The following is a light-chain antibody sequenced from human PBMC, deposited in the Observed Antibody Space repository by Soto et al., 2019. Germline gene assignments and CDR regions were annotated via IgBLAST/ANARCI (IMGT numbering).Light chain of an antibody. CDR3: QKYNSALFT. CDR1: QGTSNY. V-gene: IGKV1-27*01. Sequence: DVQMTQSPSSLSASVGDRVAITCRASQGTSNYLAWYQQKPGKVPKLLIYAAYTLQSGVPSRFSGSGSGTDFTLTISSLQPEDVATYYCQKYNSALFTFGPGTKVDIK. J-gene: IGKJ3*01. CDR2: AAY.